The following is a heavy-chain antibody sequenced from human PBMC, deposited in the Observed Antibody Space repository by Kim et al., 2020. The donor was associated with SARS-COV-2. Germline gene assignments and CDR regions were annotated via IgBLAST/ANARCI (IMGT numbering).Heavy chain of an antibody. CDR3: ARVGSSWYGFNWFDP. CDR2: IYYSGST. Sequence: SETLSLTCTVSGGSISSGGYYWSWIRQHPGKGLEWIGYIYYSGSTYYNPSLKSRVTISVDTSKNQFSLKLSSVTAADTAVYYCARVGSSWYGFNWFDPWGQGTLVTVSS. CDR1: GGSISSGGYY. J-gene: IGHJ5*02. D-gene: IGHD6-13*01. V-gene: IGHV4-31*03.